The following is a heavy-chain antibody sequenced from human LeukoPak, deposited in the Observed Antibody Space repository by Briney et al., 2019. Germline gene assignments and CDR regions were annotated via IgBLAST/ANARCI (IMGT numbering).Heavy chain of an antibody. V-gene: IGHV1-18*01. CDR2: ISAYNGNT. CDR1: GYTFTSYG. D-gene: IGHD2-2*01. CDR3: ARDQVPAAINWFDP. Sequence: ASVKVSCKASGYTFTSYGISWVRQAPGQGLEWMGWISAYNGNTNYAQKLQGGVTMTTDTSTSTAYIELRNLRSDDTAVYYCARDQVPAAINWFDPWGQGTLVTVSS. J-gene: IGHJ5*02.